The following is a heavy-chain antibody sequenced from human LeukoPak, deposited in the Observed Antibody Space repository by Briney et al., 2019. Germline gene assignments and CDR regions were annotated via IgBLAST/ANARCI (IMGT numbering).Heavy chain of an antibody. Sequence: PSQTLSLTCTVSGGSISSGDYYWSWIRQPPGKGLEWIGYIYYSGSTYYNPSLKSRVTISVDTSENQFSLRLSSVTAADTAVYYCARSGSGWELLGYWGQGTLVTVSS. D-gene: IGHD1-26*01. J-gene: IGHJ4*02. CDR3: ARSGSGWELLGY. V-gene: IGHV4-30-4*01. CDR2: IYYSGST. CDR1: GGSISSGDYY.